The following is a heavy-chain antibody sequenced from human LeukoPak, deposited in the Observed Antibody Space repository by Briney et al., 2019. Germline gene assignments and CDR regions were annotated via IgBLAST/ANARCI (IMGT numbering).Heavy chain of an antibody. Sequence: GGSLRLSCEASGFTFSNSWMHWVRQTPGKGLVWVSRMYGDMIDISYADSVKGRFTISRDNAKNTLYLQMNSLRAEDTAVYYCAALLWFGELLSDWGQGTLVTVSS. J-gene: IGHJ4*02. CDR3: AALLWFGELLSD. D-gene: IGHD3-10*01. CDR2: MYGDMIDI. V-gene: IGHV3-74*01. CDR1: GFTFSNSW.